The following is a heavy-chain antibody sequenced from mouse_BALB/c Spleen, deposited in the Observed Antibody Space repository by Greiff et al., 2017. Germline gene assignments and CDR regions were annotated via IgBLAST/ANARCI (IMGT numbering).Heavy chain of an antibody. D-gene: IGHD2-4*01. J-gene: IGHJ2*01. CDR2: ISYSGST. V-gene: IGHV3-8*02. CDR1: GDSITSGY. Sequence: DVQLQESGPSLVKPSQTLSLTCSVTGDSITSGYWNWIRKFPGNKLEYMGYISYSGSTYYNPSLKSRISITRDTSKNQYYLQLNSVTTEDTATYYCARGGSRMITSYFDYWGQGTTLTVSS. CDR3: ARGGSRMITSYFDY.